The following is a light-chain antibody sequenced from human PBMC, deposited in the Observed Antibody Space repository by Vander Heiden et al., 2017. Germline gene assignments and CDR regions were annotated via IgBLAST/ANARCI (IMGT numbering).Light chain of an antibody. CDR1: SCNIGAGYD. CDR2: GNT. J-gene: IGLJ2*01. Sequence: QSVLTQPPSVAGAPGQRVHIACSGSSCNIGAGYDVTWYQQLPHTAPKLLIFGNTNRHSGCPDRFSASKSGPAPSLAITCLQAEDEADYYFQSSDISLSGFVVFGGGTKLTVL. V-gene: IGLV1-40*01. CDR3: QSSDISLSGFVV.